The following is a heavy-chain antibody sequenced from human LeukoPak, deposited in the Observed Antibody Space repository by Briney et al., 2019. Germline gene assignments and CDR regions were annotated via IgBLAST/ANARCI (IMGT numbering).Heavy chain of an antibody. CDR2: VSTSSTHT. J-gene: IGHJ3*01. Sequence: PGGSLRLSCAASGFMFSAYSMNWVRQAPGKGLEWVSSVSTSSTHTHYADSVKGRFTISRDNAKNSLYLQMSSLRAEDTAVYYCGRDPSGYNTAFDLWRQVTMVTVSS. CDR3: GRDPSGYNTAFDL. CDR1: GFMFSAYS. D-gene: IGHD5-24*01. V-gene: IGHV3-21*01.